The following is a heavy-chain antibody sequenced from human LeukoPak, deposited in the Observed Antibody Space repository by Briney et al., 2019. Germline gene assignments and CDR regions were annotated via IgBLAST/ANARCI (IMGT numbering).Heavy chain of an antibody. V-gene: IGHV3-21*01. J-gene: IGHJ3*02. CDR3: ARDSPLVGAKVAFDI. D-gene: IGHD1-26*01. CDR1: GFTFSSYS. Sequence: GGSLRLSCAASGFTFSSYSMNWVRQAPGEGLEWVSSISSSSSYIYYADSVKGRFTISRDNAKNSLYLQMNSLRAEDTAVYYCARDSPLVGAKVAFDIWGQGTMVTVSS. CDR2: ISSSSSYI.